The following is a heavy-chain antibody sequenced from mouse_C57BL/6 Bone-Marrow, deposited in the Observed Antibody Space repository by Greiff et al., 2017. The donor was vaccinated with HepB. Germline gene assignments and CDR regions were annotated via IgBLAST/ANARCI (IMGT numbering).Heavy chain of an antibody. CDR3: ARIYYGNLACFAY. J-gene: IGHJ3*01. Sequence: VQLQQPGAELVMPGASVKLSCKASGYTFTSYWMHWVKQRPGQGLEWIGEIDPSDSYTNYNQKFKGKSTLTVDKSSSTAYMQLSSLTSEDSAVYYCARIYYGNLACFAYWGQGTLVTVSA. D-gene: IGHD2-1*01. CDR1: GYTFTSYW. CDR2: IDPSDSYT. V-gene: IGHV1-69*01.